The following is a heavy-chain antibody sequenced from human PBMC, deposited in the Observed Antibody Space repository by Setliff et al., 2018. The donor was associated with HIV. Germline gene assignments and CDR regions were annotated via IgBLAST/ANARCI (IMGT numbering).Heavy chain of an antibody. J-gene: IGHJ6*03. Sequence: PSETLSLTCTVSGGSISSHFWNWIRQPAGKGLEWIGRFRPTGNAYYANPYYNPSLKSRVTMSVDTSKSQFSLKLNSVTAADTAVYYCAKSVDKTMDDYYYVDIWGTGTTVTVSS. D-gene: IGHD5-18*01. CDR3: AKSVDKTMDDYYYVDI. V-gene: IGHV4-4*07. CDR2: FRPTGNAYYANP. CDR1: GGSISSHF.